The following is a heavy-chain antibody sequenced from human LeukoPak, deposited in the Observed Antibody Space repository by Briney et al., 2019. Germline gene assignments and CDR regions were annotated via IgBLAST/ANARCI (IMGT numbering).Heavy chain of an antibody. V-gene: IGHV5-51*01. CDR1: RYSFTSYW. D-gene: IGHD3-22*01. Sequence: PGESLKISCKGSRYSFTSYWIGWVRQMPGEGLEWMGIIYPRDSDTRYSPSFQGQVSISADKSINTAYLQWSSLRASDTAMYYCARGPMYYYDSSGYYYFDYWGQGTLVTVSS. CDR3: ARGPMYYYDSSGYYYFDY. CDR2: IYPRDSDT. J-gene: IGHJ4*02.